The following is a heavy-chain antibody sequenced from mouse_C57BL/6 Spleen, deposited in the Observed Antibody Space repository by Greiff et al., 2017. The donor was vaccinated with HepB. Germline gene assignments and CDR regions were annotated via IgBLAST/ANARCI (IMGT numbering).Heavy chain of an antibody. CDR3: ARAAAQATKEGSFDY. D-gene: IGHD3-2*02. J-gene: IGHJ2*01. CDR2: IDPSDSYT. Sequence: VQLQQPGAELVMPGASVKLSCKASGYTFTSYWMHWVKQRPGQGLEWIGEIDPSDSYTNYNQKFKGKSTLTVDKSSSTANMQLSSLTSEDAAVYYCARAAAQATKEGSFDYWGQGTTLTVSS. V-gene: IGHV1-69*01. CDR1: GYTFTSYW.